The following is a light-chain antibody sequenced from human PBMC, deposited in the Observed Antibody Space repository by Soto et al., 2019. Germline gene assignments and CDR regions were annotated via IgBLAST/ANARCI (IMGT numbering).Light chain of an antibody. CDR3: QQSYSSPPT. J-gene: IGKJ1*01. V-gene: IGKV1-12*01. CDR2: AAS. CDR1: QDISSW. Sequence: DIQMTQSPSSVSASVGDRVTITCRASQDISSWLAWYQQKPGKAPNLLIYAASTLQSGVPSRFSGSRSGPDFTLTISNLQPEDFATYYCQQSYSSPPTFGQGTKVDI.